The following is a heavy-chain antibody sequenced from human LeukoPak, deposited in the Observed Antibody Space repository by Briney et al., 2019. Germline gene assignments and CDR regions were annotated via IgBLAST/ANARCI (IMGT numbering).Heavy chain of an antibody. CDR3: ARLERVREPALDY. J-gene: IGHJ4*02. D-gene: IGHD3-10*01. CDR2: IYSSGST. Sequence: SETLSLTCTVSGGSISSSSYYWGWIRQPAGKGLEWIGRIYSSGSTNYNPSLKSRVTISVDTSKNQFSLKLSSVTAADTAVYYCARLERVREPALDYWAREPWSPSPQ. V-gene: IGHV4-61*02. CDR1: GGSISSSSYY.